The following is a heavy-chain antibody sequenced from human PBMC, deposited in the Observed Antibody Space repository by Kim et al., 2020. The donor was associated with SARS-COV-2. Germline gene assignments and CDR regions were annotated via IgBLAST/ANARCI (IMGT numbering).Heavy chain of an antibody. D-gene: IGHD4-17*01. CDR1: GGSFSGYY. V-gene: IGHV4-34*01. CDR3: ARGPGDYVS. CDR2: INHSGST. J-gene: IGHJ4*02. Sequence: SETLSLTCAVYGGSFSGYYWSWIRQPPGKGLEWIGEINHSGSTNYNPSLKSRVTISVDTSKNQFSLKLSSVTAADTAVYYCARGPGDYVSWGQGTLVTVSS.